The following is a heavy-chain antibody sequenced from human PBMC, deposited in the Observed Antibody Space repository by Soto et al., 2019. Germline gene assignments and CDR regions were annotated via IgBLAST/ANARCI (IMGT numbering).Heavy chain of an antibody. J-gene: IGHJ4*02. CDR1: GGSFSGYY. CDR2: IGHSGSP. D-gene: IGHD3-16*01. Sequence: QVQLQQWGAGLLKPSETLSVTCAVYGGSFSGYYWSWIRQPPGKGLEWIGEIGHSGSPIYNPSLESRVTISEDSSNNQFSLKLNSVTAADTAVYYCARHGGYYFDYWGQGAPVTVSS. V-gene: IGHV4-34*01. CDR3: ARHGGYYFDY.